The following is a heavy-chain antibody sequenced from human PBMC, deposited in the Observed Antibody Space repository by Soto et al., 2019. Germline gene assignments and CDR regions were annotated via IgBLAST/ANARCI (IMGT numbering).Heavy chain of an antibody. D-gene: IGHD5-12*01. CDR3: ATSFTTYGGYDKFFDY. CDR1: GFTFSDQY. V-gene: IGHV3-72*01. J-gene: IGHJ4*02. CDR2: IRSKAIGYTT. Sequence: PGGSLRLSCAASGFTFSDQYMDWVRQAPGKGLEWVGRIRSKAIGYTTDYAASVKGRFTITRDDSRNSLYLQMNSLKTEDTAVYYCATSFTTYGGYDKFFDYWGQGTLVTVSS.